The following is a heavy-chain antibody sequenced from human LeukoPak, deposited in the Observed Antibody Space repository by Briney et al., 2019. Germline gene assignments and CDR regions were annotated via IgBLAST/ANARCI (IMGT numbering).Heavy chain of an antibody. J-gene: IGHJ4*02. D-gene: IGHD1-26*01. Sequence: GGSLRLSCAASGFTFSTYSMNWARQAPGKGLEWVAVIWYDGSNKYYADSVKGRFTISRDNSKNTLYLQMNSLRAEDTAVYYCARDLVGATRGENWGQGTLVTVSS. CDR1: GFTFSTYS. CDR3: ARDLVGATRGEN. V-gene: IGHV3-33*08. CDR2: IWYDGSNK.